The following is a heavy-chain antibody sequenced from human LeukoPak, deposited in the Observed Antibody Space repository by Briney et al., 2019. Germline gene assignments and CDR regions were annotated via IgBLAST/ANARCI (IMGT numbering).Heavy chain of an antibody. V-gene: IGHV3-74*01. D-gene: IGHD6-6*01. CDR3: ARDLVVAAPDY. J-gene: IGHJ4*02. CDR1: GFTFGSYW. CDR2: INSDGSST. Sequence: GGSLRLSCAASGFTFGSYWMHWVRHAPGKGLVWVSRINSDGSSTSYADSVKGRFTISRDNAKNTLYLQMNSLRAEDTAVYYCARDLVVAAPDYWGQGTLVTVSS.